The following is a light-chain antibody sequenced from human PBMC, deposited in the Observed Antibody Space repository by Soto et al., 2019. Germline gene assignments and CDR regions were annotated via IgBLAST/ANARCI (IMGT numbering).Light chain of an antibody. J-gene: IGLJ1*01. V-gene: IGLV3-1*01. Sequence: SYELTQPPSVSVSPGQTASITCSGDKLGHKYACWYQQKPGQSPVQVIYQDSKRPSGIPERFSGSNSGNTATLTISGTQAMDEADYYCQAWDSSTYVFGTGTTVTV. CDR3: QAWDSSTYV. CDR2: QDS. CDR1: KLGHKY.